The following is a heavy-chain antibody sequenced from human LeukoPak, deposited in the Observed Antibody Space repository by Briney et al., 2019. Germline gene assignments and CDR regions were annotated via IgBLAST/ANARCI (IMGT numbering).Heavy chain of an antibody. D-gene: IGHD6-19*01. CDR3: ARQRMPGIAVAASDY. Sequence: RGESLKISCKGSGYSFTSYWISWMRQMPGKGLEWMGRIDPSDSYTNYSPSFQGHVTISADKSISTAYLQWSSLKASDTAMYDCARQRMPGIAVAASDYWGQGTLVTVSS. J-gene: IGHJ4*02. CDR1: GYSFTSYW. CDR2: IDPSDSYT. V-gene: IGHV5-10-1*01.